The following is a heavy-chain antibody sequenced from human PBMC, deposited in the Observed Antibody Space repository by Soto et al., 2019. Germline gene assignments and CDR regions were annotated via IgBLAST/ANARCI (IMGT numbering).Heavy chain of an antibody. CDR3: ARERYRVYGDTVLNYYYYGMDV. D-gene: IGHD4-17*01. V-gene: IGHV1-69*13. J-gene: IGHJ6*02. CDR2: IIPIYGTA. Sequence: GASVKVSCKASGGTFSSYAINWVRQAPGQGLEWLGGIIPIYGTANYAQKFQGRVTITADESTRTAYMELSSLRSEDTAVYYCARERYRVYGDTVLNYYYYGMDVWGQGTTVTVSS. CDR1: GGTFSSYA.